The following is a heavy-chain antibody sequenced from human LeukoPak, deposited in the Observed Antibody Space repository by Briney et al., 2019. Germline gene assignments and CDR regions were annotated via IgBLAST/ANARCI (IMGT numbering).Heavy chain of an antibody. CDR2: IYYSGYT. Sequence: SETLSLTCTVSGGSISSSGYYWGWIRQPPGKGLEWIGSIYYSGYTYYNPSLKSRVTISVDTSKNQFSLKLSSVTAADTAVYYCARSTLTIFRVVIYYFGYWGQGTLVTVSS. J-gene: IGHJ4*02. D-gene: IGHD3-3*01. CDR1: GGSISSSGYY. V-gene: IGHV4-39*07. CDR3: ARSTLTIFRVVIYYFGY.